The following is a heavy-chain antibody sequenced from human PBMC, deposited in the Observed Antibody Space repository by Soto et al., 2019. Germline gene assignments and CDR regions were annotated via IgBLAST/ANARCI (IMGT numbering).Heavy chain of an antibody. J-gene: IGHJ4*02. CDR3: ARDLRYYDSSGYFGY. CDR1: GFSFSTYS. D-gene: IGHD3-22*01. Sequence: GGSLRLSCAASGFSFSTYSMNWVRQAPGKGLEWVSSISSSSGYIYYADSVKGRFTISRDNAKNSLYLQMNSLRAEDPAVYYCARDLRYYDSSGYFGYWGQGTLVTVSS. CDR2: ISSSSGYI. V-gene: IGHV3-21*01.